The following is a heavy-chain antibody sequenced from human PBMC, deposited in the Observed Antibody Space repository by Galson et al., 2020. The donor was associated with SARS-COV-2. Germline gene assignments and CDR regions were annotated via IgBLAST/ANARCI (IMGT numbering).Heavy chain of an antibody. CDR3: ASPYLAAASFFGAYDI. CDR1: GLTFSSYE. Sequence: GGSLRLSCAGSGLTFSSYEMNWVRQAPGKGLEWVSYISGSGTNMYYADSVKVRFTISRDNARSSLYLQMTSLRAEDTAVYYCASPYLAAASFFGAYDIWSLGTMVTVSS. J-gene: IGHJ3*02. D-gene: IGHD2-15*01. CDR2: ISGSGTNM. V-gene: IGHV3-48*03.